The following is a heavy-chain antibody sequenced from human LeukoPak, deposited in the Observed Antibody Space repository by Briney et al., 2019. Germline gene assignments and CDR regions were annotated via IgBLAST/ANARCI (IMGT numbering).Heavy chain of an antibody. Sequence: KPGGSLRLSCAASGFAFSDCYMTWIRQAPGKGLEYISYIGGSGGDITYADSVRGRFTVSRDNAKKSLYLQMNSLRVEDTAVYYCARYARGLDYWGQGSLVTVSS. CDR3: ARYARGLDY. CDR1: GFAFSDCY. D-gene: IGHD2-2*01. CDR2: IGGSGGDI. V-gene: IGHV3-11*01. J-gene: IGHJ4*02.